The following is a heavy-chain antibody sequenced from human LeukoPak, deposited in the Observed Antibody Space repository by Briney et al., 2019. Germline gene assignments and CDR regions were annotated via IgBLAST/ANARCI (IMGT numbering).Heavy chain of an antibody. CDR1: GFTFSSSA. CDR2: ISNNGGYT. Sequence: GSLRLSCAASGFTFSSSAMSWVRQAPGKGLEWVSAISNNGGYTYYADSVQGRFTISRDNSKNTLYLQMNGLRAEDTAVYYCAKGGIYAFDYWGQGTLVTVSS. D-gene: IGHD5-12*01. CDR3: AKGGIYAFDY. V-gene: IGHV3-23*01. J-gene: IGHJ4*02.